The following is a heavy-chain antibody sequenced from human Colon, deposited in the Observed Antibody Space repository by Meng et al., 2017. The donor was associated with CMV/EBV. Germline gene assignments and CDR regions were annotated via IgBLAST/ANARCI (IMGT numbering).Heavy chain of an antibody. CDR2: IKREKDGGTI. CDR3: ATTVLVPASNIDF. J-gene: IGHJ4*02. D-gene: IGHD2-8*02. V-gene: IGHV3-15*01. CDR1: GFTFTNAW. Sequence: GGSLRLSCAATGFTFTNAWMSWVRQAPGKGLEWVGRIKREKDGGTIEYAAPVKDRFIISKDDSKNTLYLQMNSLRSEDTAVYYCATTVLVPASNIDFWGQGTLVTVSS.